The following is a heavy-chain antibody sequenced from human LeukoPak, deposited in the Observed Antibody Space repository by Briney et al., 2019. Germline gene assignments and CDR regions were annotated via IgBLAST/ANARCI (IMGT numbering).Heavy chain of an antibody. V-gene: IGHV4-59*01. Sequence: SETLSLTCTVSGGSISSYYWSWIRQPPGKGLEWIGYIYYSGSTNYNPSLKSRFTTSVDTSKTQFSLKLSSVTAAGTAVSYRARASWEPRYDSWGQGTLVTVSS. CDR1: GGSISSYY. D-gene: IGHD1-26*01. CDR3: ARASWEPRYDS. CDR2: IYYSGST. J-gene: IGHJ4*02.